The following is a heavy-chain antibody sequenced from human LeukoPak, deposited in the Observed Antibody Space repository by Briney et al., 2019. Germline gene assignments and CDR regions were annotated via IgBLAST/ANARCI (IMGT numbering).Heavy chain of an antibody. V-gene: IGHV1-69*13. D-gene: IGHD2-15*01. CDR2: IIPIFGTA. CDR1: GGTFSSYA. CDR3: ARAQELYCSGGSCRFDP. J-gene: IGHJ5*02. Sequence: SVKVSCKASGGTFSSYAISWVRQAPGQGLEWMGRIIPIFGTANYAQKFQGRVTITADESTSTAYMELSSLRSEDTAVYYCARAQELYCSGGSCRFDPWGQGTLVTVSS.